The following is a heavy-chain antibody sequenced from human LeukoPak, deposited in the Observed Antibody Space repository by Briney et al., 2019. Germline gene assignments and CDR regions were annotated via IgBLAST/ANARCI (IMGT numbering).Heavy chain of an antibody. J-gene: IGHJ4*02. CDR2: IYPGDSDT. V-gene: IGHV5-51*01. CDR3: ARVGQVDIVATNHRWIGYFDY. Sequence: GESLKISCKGSGYSFTSYWIGWVRQMPGKGLEWMGIIYPGDSDTRYSPSFQGQVTISADKSISTAYLQWSSLKASDTAMYYCARVGQVDIVATNHRWIGYFDYWGQGTLVTVSS. D-gene: IGHD5-12*01. CDR1: GYSFTSYW.